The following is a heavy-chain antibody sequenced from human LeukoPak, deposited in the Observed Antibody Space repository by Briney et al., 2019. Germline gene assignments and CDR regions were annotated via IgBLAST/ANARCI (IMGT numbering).Heavy chain of an antibody. Sequence: GGSLRLSCAASGFTSSSYSMNWVRQAPGKGLEWVSGISSSGGSTSYADSVKGRFTISRDNSKNTLYLQMNSLRAEDTAVYYCANPRDSSTWYTFDYWGQGTLVTVSS. CDR3: ANPRDSSTWYTFDY. J-gene: IGHJ4*02. CDR2: ISSSGGST. CDR1: GFTSSSYS. V-gene: IGHV3-23*01. D-gene: IGHD6-13*01.